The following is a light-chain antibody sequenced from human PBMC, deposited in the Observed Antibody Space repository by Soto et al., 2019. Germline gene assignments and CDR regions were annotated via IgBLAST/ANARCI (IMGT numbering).Light chain of an antibody. CDR1: SSDVGAYNY. V-gene: IGLV2-8*01. J-gene: IGLJ2*01. CDR3: SSHAGSINLV. CDR2: EVS. Sequence: QLVLTQPPSASGSPGQSVTISCTGTSSDVGAYNYVSWYQQHPGKVPRLMIYEVSKRPSGVPDRFSGSKSGNTASLTVSGLQAEDEADYYCSSHAGSINLVFGGGTKLTVL.